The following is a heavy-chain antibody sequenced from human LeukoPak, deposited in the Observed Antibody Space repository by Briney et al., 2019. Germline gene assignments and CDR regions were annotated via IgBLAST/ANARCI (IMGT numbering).Heavy chain of an antibody. CDR2: IGTAGDT. CDR3: ARGSAPYYYGSGTRRRDYYMDV. CDR1: GFTFSSYD. D-gene: IGHD3-10*01. J-gene: IGHJ6*03. V-gene: IGHV3-13*01. Sequence: GGSLRLSCAASGFTFSSYDMHWVRQATGKGLEWVSAIGTAGDTYYPGSVKGRFTISRENAKNSLYLQMNSLRAGDTAVYYCARGSAPYYYGSGTRRRDYYMDVWGKGTTVTISS.